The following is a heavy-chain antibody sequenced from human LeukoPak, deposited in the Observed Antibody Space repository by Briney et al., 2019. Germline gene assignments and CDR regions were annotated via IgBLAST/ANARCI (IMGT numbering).Heavy chain of an antibody. CDR2: INPNSGGT. CDR1: GYTFTSYY. CDR3: ARELNYDSSGYYFDY. V-gene: IGHV1-2*02. Sequence: ASVKVSCKASGYTFTSYYMHWVRQAPGQGLEWMGWINPNSGGTNYAQKFQGRVTMTRDTSISTAYMELSRLRSDDTAVNYCARELNYDSSGYYFDYWGQGTLVTVSS. D-gene: IGHD3-22*01. J-gene: IGHJ4*02.